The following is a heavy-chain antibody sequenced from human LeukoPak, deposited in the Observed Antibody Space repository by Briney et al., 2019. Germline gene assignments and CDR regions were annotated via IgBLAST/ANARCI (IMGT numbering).Heavy chain of an antibody. CDR2: INPNSGGT. Sequence: ASVKVSCKASGYTFTGYYMHWVRQAPGQGLEWMGWINPNSGGTNYAQKFQGRVTMTRDTSISTAYMELSRLRSDDTAVYYCARGGAYHCGGDCSFDYWGQGTLVTVSS. CDR1: GYTFTGYY. CDR3: ARGGAYHCGGDCSFDY. J-gene: IGHJ4*02. V-gene: IGHV1-2*02. D-gene: IGHD2-21*02.